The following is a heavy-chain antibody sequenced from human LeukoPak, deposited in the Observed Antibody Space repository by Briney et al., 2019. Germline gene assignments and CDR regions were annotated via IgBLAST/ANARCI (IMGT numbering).Heavy chain of an antibody. D-gene: IGHD2-15*01. CDR1: GFTFSSYA. CDR2: ISYNGGDT. CDR3: ARVRIGLDY. Sequence: GGSLRLSCAASGFTFSSYAMHWVRQAPGKGLEYVSAISYNGGDTYYANSVKGRFTISRDNSKNTLYLQMGSLRTEDMAVYYCARVRIGLDYWGKGTLVTVSS. V-gene: IGHV3-64*01. J-gene: IGHJ4*02.